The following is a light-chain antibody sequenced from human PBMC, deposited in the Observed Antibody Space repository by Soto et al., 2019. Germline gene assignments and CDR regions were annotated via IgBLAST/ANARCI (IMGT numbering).Light chain of an antibody. CDR3: CAYSTSGTHV. Sequence: QSAVTQPASVSGSPGQSITFSCTGTSSDVGSYDYVSWHQQHPGKAPKLIIYDVNNRPSGVPSRFSGSKSGNTASLTISGLQTEDEADYYCCAYSTSGTHVFGTGTKLTVL. J-gene: IGLJ1*01. V-gene: IGLV2-14*03. CDR2: DVN. CDR1: SSDVGSYDY.